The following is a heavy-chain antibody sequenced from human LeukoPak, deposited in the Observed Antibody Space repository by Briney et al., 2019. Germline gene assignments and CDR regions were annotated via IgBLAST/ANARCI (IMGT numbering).Heavy chain of an antibody. V-gene: IGHV4-39*01. Sequence: SETLSLTCTVSGGSISGSSYCWEWIRQTPGKGLEWVASIYYSGNTYYNPSLKSRVTISVDTSKNQFSLKLSSVTAADTAVYYCARQNPYSSSSFYYYMDVWGKGTTVTVSS. CDR2: IYYSGNT. CDR3: ARQNPYSSSSFYYYMDV. D-gene: IGHD6-6*01. CDR1: GGSISGSSYC. J-gene: IGHJ6*03.